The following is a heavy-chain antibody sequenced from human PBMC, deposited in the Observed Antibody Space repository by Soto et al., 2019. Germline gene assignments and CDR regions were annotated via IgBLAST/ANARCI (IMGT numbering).Heavy chain of an antibody. V-gene: IGHV4-4*02. CDR3: ARSEGRLVPAETTRYGMDV. J-gene: IGHJ6*02. CDR1: GGSISSSNW. CDR2: IYHSGST. Sequence: QVQLQESGPGLVKPSGTLSLTCAVSGGSISSSNWWSWVRQPPGKGLEWIGEIYHSGSTNYNPSLKSRVTISVDKSQNQFSRKLSSVPAADAAVYYCARSEGRLVPAETTRYGMDVWGQETTVSVSS. D-gene: IGHD2-2*01.